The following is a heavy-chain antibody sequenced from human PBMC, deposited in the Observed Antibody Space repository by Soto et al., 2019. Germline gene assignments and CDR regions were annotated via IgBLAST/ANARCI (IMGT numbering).Heavy chain of an antibody. V-gene: IGHV3-7*01. CDR2: IKQDGSEE. Sequence: EVQLVESGGGLVQPGGSLRLSCAASGFTFSTYWMSWVRQAPGKGLEWVASIKQDGSEEYYVDSVKGRFTISRDNAKNSLYVQMNSLRAEDTGVYYCARLMWWWTGWGQGTLVTVSS. J-gene: IGHJ4*02. CDR3: ARLMWWWTG. CDR1: GFTFSTYW. D-gene: IGHD2-21*01.